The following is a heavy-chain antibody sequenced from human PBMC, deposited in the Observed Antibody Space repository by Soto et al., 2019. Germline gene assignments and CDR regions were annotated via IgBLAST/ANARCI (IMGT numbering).Heavy chain of an antibody. J-gene: IGHJ3*02. CDR1: GGSISSGGYY. CDR3: AREARDSGSPDAFDI. V-gene: IGHV4-31*03. D-gene: IGHD1-26*01. Sequence: SETLSLTCTVSGGSISSGGYYWSWIRQHPGKGLEWIGYIYYSGSTYYNPSLKSRVTISVDTSKNQFSLKLSSVTAADTAVYYCAREARDSGSPDAFDIWGQGTMVTVSS. CDR2: IYYSGST.